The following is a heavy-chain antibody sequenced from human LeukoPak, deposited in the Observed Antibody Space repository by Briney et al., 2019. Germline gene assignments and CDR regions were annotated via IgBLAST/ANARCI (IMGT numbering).Heavy chain of an antibody. D-gene: IGHD6-19*01. CDR1: GFTFSDTW. V-gene: IGHV3-74*01. CDR3: AKVGYSSGWYGIDY. J-gene: IGHJ4*02. CDR2: IRSDGSDT. Sequence: GGSLRLSCAASGFTFSDTWMHWVRQAPGKGLVWVSRIRSDGSDTRYAESVKGRFTISRDNSKNTLYLQMNSLRAEDTAVYYCAKVGYSSGWYGIDYWGQGTLVTVSS.